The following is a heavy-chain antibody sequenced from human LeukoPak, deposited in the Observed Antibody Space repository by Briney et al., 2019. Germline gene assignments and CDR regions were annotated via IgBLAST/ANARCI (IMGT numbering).Heavy chain of an antibody. V-gene: IGHV4-34*01. CDR3: ARALTHCGGDCYNFDY. CDR1: GESISGYY. CDR2: INHNGIT. Sequence: SETLSLTCAVYGESISGYYWSWIRQPPGEGLEWIGEINHNGITNYNPSLKSRVTISLDTSKNQFSVKLVSVTAADTAVYYCARALTHCGGDCYNFDYWGQGTLVTVSS. D-gene: IGHD2-21*02. J-gene: IGHJ4*02.